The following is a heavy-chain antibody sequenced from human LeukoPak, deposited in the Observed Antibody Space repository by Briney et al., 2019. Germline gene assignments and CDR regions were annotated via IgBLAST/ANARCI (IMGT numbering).Heavy chain of an antibody. CDR3: ARPITPNWFDP. D-gene: IGHD5-24*01. CDR2: INPSGGST. V-gene: IGHV1-46*01. J-gene: IGHJ5*02. CDR1: GYTFTSYY. Sequence: GASVKVSSKASGYTFTSYYMHWVRQAPGQGLEWMGIINPSGGSTSYAQKFQGRVTMTRDTSTSTVYMELSSLRSEDTAVYYCARPITPNWFDPWGQGTLVTVSS.